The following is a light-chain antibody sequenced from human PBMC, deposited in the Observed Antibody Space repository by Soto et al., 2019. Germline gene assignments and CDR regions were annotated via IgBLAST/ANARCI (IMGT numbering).Light chain of an antibody. V-gene: IGKV3-15*01. CDR3: QQYNNLPWT. Sequence: EIVMTQPPATLSVSPGERATLSCRASQSVSSDLAWYQQKPGQAPRLLIYGASTRATGIPARFSGSGSGTEFTLTISILQSEDFAVYYCQQYNNLPWTFGQGTKVEIK. CDR1: QSVSSD. CDR2: GAS. J-gene: IGKJ1*01.